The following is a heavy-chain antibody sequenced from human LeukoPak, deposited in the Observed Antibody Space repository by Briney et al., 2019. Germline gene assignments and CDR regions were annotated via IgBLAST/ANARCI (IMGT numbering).Heavy chain of an antibody. CDR2: ISYDGSNK. CDR3: ARAPSLLLWFGEYFDY. CDR1: GFTFSSYA. V-gene: IGHV3-30*04. J-gene: IGHJ4*02. Sequence: GRSLRLSCAASGFTFSSYAMYWVRQAPGKGLEWVAVISYDGSNKYYADSVKGRFTISRDNSKNTLYLQMNSLRAEDTAVYYCARAPSLLLWFGEYFDYWGQGTLVTVSS. D-gene: IGHD3-10*01.